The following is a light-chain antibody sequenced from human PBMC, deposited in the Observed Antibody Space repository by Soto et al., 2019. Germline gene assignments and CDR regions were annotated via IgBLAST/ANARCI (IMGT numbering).Light chain of an antibody. V-gene: IGLV2-14*01. CDR1: SSDIGGYDY. Sequence: QPASAPPASVSGSPGESITISCTGTSSDIGGYDYVSWYQQRPGKAPKLMIYEVRYRPSGVSNRFYGSTSGKTASLTISGLQAEHAAVYYFCSYTRTSNHYFFGSGTKVTV. CDR3: CSYTRTSNHYF. CDR2: EVR. J-gene: IGLJ1*01.